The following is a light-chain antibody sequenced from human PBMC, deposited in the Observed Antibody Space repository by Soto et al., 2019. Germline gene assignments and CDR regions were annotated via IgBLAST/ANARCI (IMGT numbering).Light chain of an antibody. CDR1: ETVRSD. CDR2: DAS. CDR3: QQYGRSPIT. J-gene: IGKJ5*01. V-gene: IGKV3D-15*01. Sequence: EIVMTQSPATLSVSPGERVTLSCRASETVRSDLAWYQQKPGQAPRLLIYDASNRATGIPARFSGSGFGTDFTLTISSLEPEDFAVYYCQQYGRSPITFGLWTRLEIK.